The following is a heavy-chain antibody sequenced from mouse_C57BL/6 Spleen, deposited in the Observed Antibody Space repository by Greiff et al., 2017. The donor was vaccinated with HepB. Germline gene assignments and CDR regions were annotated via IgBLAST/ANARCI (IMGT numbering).Heavy chain of an antibody. CDR2: IDPSDSYT. Sequence: QVQLQQSGAELVKPGASVKLSCKASGYTFTSYWMQWVKQRPGQGLEWIGEIDPSDSYTNYNQKFKGKATLTVDTSSSTAYMQLSSLTSEDSAVYYCATPHYYGSSHWYFDVWGTGTTVTVSS. D-gene: IGHD1-1*01. CDR1: GYTFTSYW. V-gene: IGHV1-50*01. J-gene: IGHJ1*03. CDR3: ATPHYYGSSHWYFDV.